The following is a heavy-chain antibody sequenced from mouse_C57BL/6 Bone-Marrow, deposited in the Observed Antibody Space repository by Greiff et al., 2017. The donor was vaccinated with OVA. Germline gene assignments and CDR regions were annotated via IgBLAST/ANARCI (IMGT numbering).Heavy chain of an antibody. Sequence: DVKLQESGAELVRPGASVKLSCTASGFNIKDDYMHWVKQRPEQGLEWIGWIDPENGDTEYASKFQGKATITADTSSNTAYLQLSSLTSEDTAVYYCTFYGNSYFDYWGQGTTLTVSS. CDR3: TFYGNSYFDY. CDR2: IDPENGDT. J-gene: IGHJ2*01. D-gene: IGHD2-1*01. V-gene: IGHV14-4*01. CDR1: GFNIKDDY.